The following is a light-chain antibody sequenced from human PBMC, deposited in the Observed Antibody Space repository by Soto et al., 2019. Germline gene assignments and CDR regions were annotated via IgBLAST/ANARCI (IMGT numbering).Light chain of an antibody. J-gene: IGKJ1*01. CDR3: QQRSNWPPWT. Sequence: EIVLTQSPATLSLSPGERATLSCRASQSVSSYLAWYQQKPGQAPRILIYDASNRATGIPARFSGSGSGTDFTLTISSLVPEDFAVYYCQQRSNWPPWTFGQGTKVEIK. CDR1: QSVSSY. V-gene: IGKV3-11*01. CDR2: DAS.